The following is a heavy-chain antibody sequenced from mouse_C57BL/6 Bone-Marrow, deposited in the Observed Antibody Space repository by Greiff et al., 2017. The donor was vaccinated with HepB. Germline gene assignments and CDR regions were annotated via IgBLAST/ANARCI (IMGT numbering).Heavy chain of an antibody. CDR3: TRERLSTFYAMDY. CDR1: GFTFSSYA. Sequence: EVMLVESGEGLVKPGGSLKLSCAASGFTFSSYAMSWVRQTPEKWLEWVAYISSGGDYIYYADTVKGRFTISRDTARNTLYLQMSSRKSEDTAMYYCTRERLSTFYAMDYWGQGTSVTVSS. J-gene: IGHJ4*01. V-gene: IGHV5-9-1*02. D-gene: IGHD2-1*01. CDR2: ISSGGDYI.